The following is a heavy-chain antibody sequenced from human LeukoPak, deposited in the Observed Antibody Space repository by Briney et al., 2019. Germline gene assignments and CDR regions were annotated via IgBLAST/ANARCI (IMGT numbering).Heavy chain of an antibody. V-gene: IGHV4-38-2*02. J-gene: IGHJ3*02. D-gene: IGHD4-17*01. CDR2: IYHSGST. CDR3: AREVNYGDYGDNAFDI. Sequence: SETLSLTCTVSGYSISSGYYWGWIRQPPGKGLESIGNIYHSGSTYYNPSLKSRVTISVDTSKNQFSLKLSSVTAADTAVYYCAREVNYGDYGDNAFDIWGQGTMVTVSS. CDR1: GYSISSGYY.